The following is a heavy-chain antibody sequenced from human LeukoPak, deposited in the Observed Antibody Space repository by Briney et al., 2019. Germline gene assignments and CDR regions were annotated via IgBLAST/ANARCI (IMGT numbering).Heavy chain of an antibody. J-gene: IGHJ4*02. CDR1: GFTFSNYW. Sequence: PGGSLRLSCAASGFTFSNYWMSWVRQAPGKGLEWVANIKQDRSEKYYVDSVKGRFTISRDNAKNSLYLQMNSLRAEDTAVYYCARDFPYYSDISGYYLDYWGQGTLVTVSS. CDR2: IKQDRSEK. D-gene: IGHD3-22*01. CDR3: ARDFPYYSDISGYYLDY. V-gene: IGHV3-7*01.